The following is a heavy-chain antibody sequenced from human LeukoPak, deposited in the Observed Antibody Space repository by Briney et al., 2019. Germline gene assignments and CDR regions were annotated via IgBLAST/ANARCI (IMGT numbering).Heavy chain of an antibody. D-gene: IGHD3-10*01. CDR1: GFRFSNSW. Sequence: GGSLRLSCAASGFRFSNSWMYWVRQGPGRGPVWVSRMKTDGTRIEYADSVKGRFTISRDNAKNTLFLQMSSLRVEDTAVYYCARGADHGGSYYPDWGQGTRVTVSS. CDR3: ARGADHGGSYYPD. J-gene: IGHJ4*02. V-gene: IGHV3-74*01. CDR2: MKTDGTRI.